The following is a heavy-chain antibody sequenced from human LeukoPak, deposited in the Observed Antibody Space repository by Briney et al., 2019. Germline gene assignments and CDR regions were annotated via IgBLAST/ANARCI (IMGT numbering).Heavy chain of an antibody. CDR2: ISAYNGNT. D-gene: IGHD3-10*01. Sequence: ASVKVSCKASGYTFTSYGISWVRQAPGQGLEWMGWISAYNGNTNYAQKLQGRVTMTTDTSTSTAYMELRSLRSDDTAVYYCARHSKTYYYGSGSYYPLDYWGQGTLVTVSS. CDR1: GYTFTSYG. V-gene: IGHV1-18*01. J-gene: IGHJ4*02. CDR3: ARHSKTYYYGSGSYYPLDY.